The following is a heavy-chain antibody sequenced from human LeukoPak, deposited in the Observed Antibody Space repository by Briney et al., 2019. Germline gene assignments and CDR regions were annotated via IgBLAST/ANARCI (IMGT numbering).Heavy chain of an antibody. V-gene: IGHV3-30*03. J-gene: IGHJ4*02. D-gene: IGHD4-17*01. Sequence: GRSLRLSGAASGFNFSAYGIHWVRQAPGKGLEWVALISYDGSNKNYGDSVKGRFTISRDNSKNTLYLQMNSLRAEDTAVYYCASGDYLDYWGQGTLVIVSS. CDR3: ASGDYLDY. CDR2: ISYDGSNK. CDR1: GFNFSAYG.